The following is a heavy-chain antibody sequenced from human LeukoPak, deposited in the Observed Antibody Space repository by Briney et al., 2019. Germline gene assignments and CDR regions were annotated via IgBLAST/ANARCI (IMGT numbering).Heavy chain of an antibody. CDR2: IYYSGST. V-gene: IGHV4-39*07. Sequence: PSETLSLTCTVSGASISSSSYYWGWIRQPPGKGLEWIGSIYYSGSTYYNPSLKSRVTISVDTSKNQFSLKLSSVTAADTAVYYCARRSAYNWFDPWGQGTLVTVSS. CDR3: ARRSAYNWFDP. J-gene: IGHJ5*02. CDR1: GASISSSSYY. D-gene: IGHD2-15*01.